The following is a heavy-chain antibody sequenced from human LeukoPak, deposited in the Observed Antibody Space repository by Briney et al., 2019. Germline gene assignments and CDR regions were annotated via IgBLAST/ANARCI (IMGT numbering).Heavy chain of an antibody. CDR3: ARGGGYYAIDY. J-gene: IGHJ4*02. V-gene: IGHV3-53*01. Sequence: GGSLRLSCAASGFTVNSNYMNWVRQAPGKRLEWVSVVYSDDTTYYADSVKGRFTISRDNSKNTLYLQMNNLRAEDTAVYYCARGGGYYAIDYWGQGTLVTVSS. CDR1: GFTVNSNY. CDR2: VYSDDTT. D-gene: IGHD1-26*01.